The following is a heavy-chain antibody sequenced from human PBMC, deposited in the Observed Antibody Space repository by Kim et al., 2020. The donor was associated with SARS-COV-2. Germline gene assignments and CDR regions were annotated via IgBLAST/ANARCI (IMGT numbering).Heavy chain of an antibody. CDR1: GFTFSSYG. D-gene: IGHD6-13*01. J-gene: IGHJ6*02. Sequence: GGSLRLSCAASGFTFSSYGMHWVRQAPGKGLEWVAVISYDGSNKYYADSVKGRFTISRDNSKNTLYLQMNSLRAEDTAVYYCAKETAAAGIYGMDVWDQG. V-gene: IGHV3-30*18. CDR2: ISYDGSNK. CDR3: AKETAAAGIYGMDV.